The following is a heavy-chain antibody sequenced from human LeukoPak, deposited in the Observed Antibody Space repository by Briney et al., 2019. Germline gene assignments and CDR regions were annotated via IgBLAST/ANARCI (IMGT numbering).Heavy chain of an antibody. D-gene: IGHD3-10*01. CDR3: ARVRSYYGSVTGKSYYFDH. Sequence: PSETLSLTCTVSGGSISSYYWSWVRQPPGEGLEWIGYIDSSESRNYNPSLKTRVTIFVDTTKSQLSLHLSSMTAADTAVYYCARVRSYYGSVTGKSYYFDHWGQGTLVTVSS. CDR2: IDSSESR. CDR1: GGSISSYY. J-gene: IGHJ4*02. V-gene: IGHV4-59*01.